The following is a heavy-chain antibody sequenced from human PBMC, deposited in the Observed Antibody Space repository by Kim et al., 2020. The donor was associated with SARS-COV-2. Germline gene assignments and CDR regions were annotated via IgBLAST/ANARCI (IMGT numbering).Heavy chain of an antibody. Sequence: GGSLRLSCAASGFTFSSYGMHWVRQAPGKGLEWVAVISYDGSNKYYADSVKGRFTISRDNSKNTLYLQMNSLRAEDTAVYYCATAIMGDVWGQGTTLTVSS. D-gene: IGHD2-8*01. V-gene: IGHV3-30*03. CDR1: GFTFSSYG. J-gene: IGHJ6*02. CDR3: ATAIMGDV. CDR2: ISYDGSNK.